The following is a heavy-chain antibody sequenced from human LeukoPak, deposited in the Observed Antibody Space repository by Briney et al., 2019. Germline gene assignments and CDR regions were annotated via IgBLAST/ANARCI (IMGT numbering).Heavy chain of an antibody. Sequence: ASVKVSCKASGYTFTSYGISWVRQAPGQGLEWMGWISAYNGNTNYAQKLQGRVTMTTDTSTSTAYMELRSLRSDDTAVYYCAMSPYYYDSSGYYGYWGQGTLVTVSS. D-gene: IGHD3-22*01. J-gene: IGHJ4*02. CDR1: GYTFTSYG. CDR3: AMSPYYYDSSGYYGY. V-gene: IGHV1-18*01. CDR2: ISAYNGNT.